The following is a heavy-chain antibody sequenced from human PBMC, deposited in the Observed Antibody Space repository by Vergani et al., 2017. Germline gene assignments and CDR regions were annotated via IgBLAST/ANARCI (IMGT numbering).Heavy chain of an antibody. J-gene: IGHJ3*02. Sequence: QVQLVQSGAEVKKPGASVKVSCKASGGTFSSYAISWVRQAPGQGLEWMGRIIPILGIANYAQKFQGRVTITADKSTSTAYMELSSLISEDTAVYYCARQTTVPTGGGFDIWGQGTMVTVSS. D-gene: IGHD4-17*01. CDR1: GGTFSSYA. CDR3: ARQTTVPTGGGFDI. V-gene: IGHV1-69*04. CDR2: IIPILGIA.